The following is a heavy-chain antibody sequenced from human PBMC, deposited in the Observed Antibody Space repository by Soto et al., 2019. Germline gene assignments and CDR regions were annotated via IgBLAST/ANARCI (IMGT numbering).Heavy chain of an antibody. J-gene: IGHJ6*02. D-gene: IGHD1-26*01. V-gene: IGHV4-59*01. CDR1: GGSISSYY. CDR2: IYYSGST. CDR3: ERDRVGYGMDV. Sequence: SETLSLTCTVSGGSISSYYWSWIRQPPGKGLEWIGYIYYSGSTNYNPSLKSRVTISVDTSKNQFSLKLSSVTAADTAVYYCERDRVGYGMDVWGQGTTVTVSS.